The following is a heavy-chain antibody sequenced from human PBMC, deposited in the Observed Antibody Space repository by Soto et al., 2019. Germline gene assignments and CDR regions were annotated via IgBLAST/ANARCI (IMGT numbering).Heavy chain of an antibody. D-gene: IGHD6-13*01. CDR3: ARSSPSFRQVIAAASRGFDY. V-gene: IGHV1-8*01. J-gene: IGHJ4*02. CDR1: GYTFTSYD. CDR2: MNPNSGNT. Sequence: ASVKVSCKASGYTFTSYDINWVRQATGQGLEWMGWMNPNSGNTGYAQKFQGRVTMTRNTSISTAYMELSSLRSEDTAVYYCARSSPSFRQVIAAASRGFDYWGQGTLVTVSS.